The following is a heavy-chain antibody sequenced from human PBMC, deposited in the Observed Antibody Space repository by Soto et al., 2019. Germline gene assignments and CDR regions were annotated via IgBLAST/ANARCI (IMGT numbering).Heavy chain of an antibody. J-gene: IGHJ4*02. CDR3: ARDFISGSYDSWSGYYFPY. CDR2: ISYDGSNK. V-gene: IGHV3-30-3*01. Sequence: GGSLRLSCAASGFTFSSYAMHWVRQAPGKGLEWVAVISYDGSNKYYADSVKGRFTISRDNSKNTLYLQMNSLRAEDTAVYYCARDFISGSYDSWSGYYFPYWGQGTLVTVSS. D-gene: IGHD3-3*01. CDR1: GFTFSSYA.